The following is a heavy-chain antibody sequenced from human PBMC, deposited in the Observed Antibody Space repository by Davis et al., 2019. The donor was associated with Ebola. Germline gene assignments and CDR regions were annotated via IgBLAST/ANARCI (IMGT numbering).Heavy chain of an antibody. CDR2: IWYDGSNK. V-gene: IGHV3-33*01. D-gene: IGHD2-15*01. CDR3: ARGQQAVVVVAATVY. Sequence: GGSLRLSCAASGFTFSSYGMHWVRQAPGKGLEWVAVIWYDGSNKYYADSVKGRFTISRDNSKNTLYLQMNSLRAEDTAVYYCARGQQAVVVVAATVYWGQGTLVTVSS. CDR1: GFTFSSYG. J-gene: IGHJ4*02.